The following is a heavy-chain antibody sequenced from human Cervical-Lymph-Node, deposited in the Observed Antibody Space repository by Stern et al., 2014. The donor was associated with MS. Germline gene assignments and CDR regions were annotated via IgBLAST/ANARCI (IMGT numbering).Heavy chain of an antibody. CDR2: IGDYNGNA. J-gene: IGHJ3*02. CDR1: GYTFTSYG. V-gene: IGHV1-18*01. Sequence: QVQLVQSGAEVKKPGASVKVSCKASGYTFTSYGISWVRQAPGQGLEWMGRIGDYNGNANCAQKLQGRVTMTTDTSTSTGYMELRSLRSDVTAVYYCARGLLGSENAFDIWGQGTMVTVSS. CDR3: ARGLLGSENAFDI. D-gene: IGHD2-15*01.